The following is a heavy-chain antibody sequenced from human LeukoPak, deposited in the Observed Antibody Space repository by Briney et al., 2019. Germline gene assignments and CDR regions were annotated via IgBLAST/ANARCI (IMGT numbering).Heavy chain of an antibody. D-gene: IGHD2-15*01. CDR1: GGSMTGYY. CDR3: ARRHQGGTLFDY. J-gene: IGHJ4*02. Sequence: SETLSLTCTVSGGSMTGYYWTWIRRPPGRGLEWVGYIFYSGSVNYNPSLKSRLTISVDTSKSQFSLKLSSVSAADTAVYYCARRHQGGTLFDYWGQGTLVPVSS. V-gene: IGHV4-59*08. CDR2: IFYSGSV.